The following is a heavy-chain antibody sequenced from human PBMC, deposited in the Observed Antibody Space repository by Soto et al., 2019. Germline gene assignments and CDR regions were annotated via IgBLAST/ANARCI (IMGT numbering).Heavy chain of an antibody. V-gene: IGHV3-23*01. CDR1: GFTFSSYA. Sequence: EVQLLESGGGLVQPGGSVRLSCAASGFTFSSYAMSWVRQAPGRGLEWVSAISAGGGSTYYADSVKGRFTISRDNSKNTLYLQMNSLRAVDTAIYYCAKDRVVESPPNWFDRWGQGTLVTVSS. CDR2: ISAGGGST. D-gene: IGHD2-15*01. J-gene: IGHJ5*02. CDR3: AKDRVVESPPNWFDR.